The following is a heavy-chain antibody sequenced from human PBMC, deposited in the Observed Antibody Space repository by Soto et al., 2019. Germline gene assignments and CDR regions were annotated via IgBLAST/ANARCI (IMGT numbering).Heavy chain of an antibody. CDR3: ARNHRGTYAFLY. J-gene: IGHJ4*02. CDR2: ISSDGSND. D-gene: IGHD3-16*01. Sequence: QVLLEDSGGGVVQAGRSLRLSCAASGFNFSIYAMHWVRQAPGKGLEWVAIISSDGSNDYYADSVRGRFTIYRDNSKNTVYLQMNSLRAEDTAVYYCARNHRGTYAFLYWGQGTLVTVSS. CDR1: GFNFSIYA. V-gene: IGHV3-30-3*01.